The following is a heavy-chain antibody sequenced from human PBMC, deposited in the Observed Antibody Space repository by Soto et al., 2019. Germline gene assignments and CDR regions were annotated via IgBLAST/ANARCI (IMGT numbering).Heavy chain of an antibody. Sequence: PGGSLRLSCAASGFTFSSYSMNWVRQAPGKGLEWVSYISSSSSTIYYADSVKGRFTISRDNAKNSLYLQMNSLRAEDTAVYYCARDECELLVFNYYYGMDVWGQGTTVTVSS. CDR1: GFTFSSYS. CDR3: ARDECELLVFNYYYGMDV. V-gene: IGHV3-48*04. D-gene: IGHD1-26*01. CDR2: ISSSSSTI. J-gene: IGHJ6*02.